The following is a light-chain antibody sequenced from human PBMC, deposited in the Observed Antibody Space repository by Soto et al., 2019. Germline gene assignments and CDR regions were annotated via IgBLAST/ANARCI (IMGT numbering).Light chain of an antibody. CDR2: EGS. CDR3: CSYGGSSNVV. CDR1: SSDVGSYNL. V-gene: IGLV2-23*01. J-gene: IGLJ2*01. Sequence: QSALTQPASVSGSPGQSITISCTATSSDVGSYNLVSWYQQHPGKAPQLMIYEGSKRSSGFSNRFSGSKSGNTASLTISGLQPEDEADYYCCSYGGSSNVVFGGGTQLTVL.